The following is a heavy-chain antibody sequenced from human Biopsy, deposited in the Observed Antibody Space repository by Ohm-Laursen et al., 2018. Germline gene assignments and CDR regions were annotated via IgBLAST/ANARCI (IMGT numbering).Heavy chain of an antibody. CDR3: ATDGAGSYNEN. V-gene: IGHV3-11*01. D-gene: IGHD3-10*01. CDR2: ISGSGVTK. Sequence: SLRLSCAASGFTFGGYYMSWIRQAPGKGLEWLSYISGSGVTKMYADSVKGRFTVSRDNAKNSLYLEMNNLTVEDTAVYYCATDGAGSYNENWGRGTLVSVSS. J-gene: IGHJ4*02. CDR1: GFTFGGYY.